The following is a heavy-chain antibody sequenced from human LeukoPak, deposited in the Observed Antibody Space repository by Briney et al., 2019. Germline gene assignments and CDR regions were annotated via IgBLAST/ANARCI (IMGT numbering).Heavy chain of an antibody. CDR3: ARSHSSGWSRDWFDP. CDR1: GGSISSYY. CDR2: IYYSGST. Sequence: SETLSLTCTVSGGSISSYYWSWIRQPPGKGLEWIGYIYYSGSTNYNPSLKSRVTTSVDKSKNQFSLKLSSVTAADTAVYYCARSHSSGWSRDWFDPWGQGTLVTVSS. J-gene: IGHJ5*02. V-gene: IGHV4-59*12. D-gene: IGHD6-19*01.